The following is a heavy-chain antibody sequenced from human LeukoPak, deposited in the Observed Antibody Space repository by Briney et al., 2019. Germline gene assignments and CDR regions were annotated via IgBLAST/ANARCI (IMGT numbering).Heavy chain of an antibody. J-gene: IGHJ3*02. V-gene: IGHV3-30*02. CDR2: IRYDGSNK. CDR1: GFTFSSYG. Sequence: GGSLRLSCAASGFTFSSYGMHWVRQAPGKGLEWAAFIRYDGSNKYYADSVKGRFTISRDNSKNTLYLQMNSLRAEDTAVYYCAKALSGGEQRDAFDIWGQGTMVTVSS. D-gene: IGHD3-10*01. CDR3: AKALSGGEQRDAFDI.